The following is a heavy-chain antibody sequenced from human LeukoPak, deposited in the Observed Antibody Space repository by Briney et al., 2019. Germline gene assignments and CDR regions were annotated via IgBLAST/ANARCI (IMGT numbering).Heavy chain of an antibody. CDR3: AKWGDYDILTGYYVSDF. CDR2: ITGSGDTT. Sequence: QPGASLRLSCAASGFIFRNYAMSWARQAPGKGLEWVSAITGSGDTTYYADPVKGRFTISRDNSKNTLYVEMNTLRAEDTAVYHCAKWGDYDILTGYYVSDFWGQGTLVTVSS. V-gene: IGHV3-23*01. CDR1: GFIFRNYA. D-gene: IGHD3-9*01. J-gene: IGHJ4*02.